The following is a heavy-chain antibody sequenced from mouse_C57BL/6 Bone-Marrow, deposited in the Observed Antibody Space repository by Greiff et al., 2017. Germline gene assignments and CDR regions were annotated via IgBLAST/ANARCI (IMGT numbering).Heavy chain of an antibody. Sequence: QVQLKQSGAELVRPGASVTLSCTASGFTFTDYEMHWVKQTPVHGLEWIGAIDPETGGTAYTQKFKGKAILTADKYSSTAYMELRILTSEDSAVYYCTGYYGTWFAYWGQGTLVTVSA. CDR3: TGYYGTWFAY. V-gene: IGHV1-15*01. CDR1: GFTFTDYE. CDR2: IDPETGGT. D-gene: IGHD1-2*01. J-gene: IGHJ3*01.